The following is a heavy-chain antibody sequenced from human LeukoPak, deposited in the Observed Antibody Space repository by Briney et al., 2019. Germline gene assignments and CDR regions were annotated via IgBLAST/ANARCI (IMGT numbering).Heavy chain of an antibody. CDR3: ARPRYLGAFDI. J-gene: IGHJ3*02. D-gene: IGHD3-16*02. CDR1: GYSFTSYW. Sequence: GESLQISCKGSGYSFTSYWIRRVRQLPGQGPECIGIIYPGDSDTRYSPSFQGQVTISADKSISTAYLQWSRLKASDTAMYYCARPRYLGAFDIWGQGTMVTVSS. V-gene: IGHV5-51*01. CDR2: IYPGDSDT.